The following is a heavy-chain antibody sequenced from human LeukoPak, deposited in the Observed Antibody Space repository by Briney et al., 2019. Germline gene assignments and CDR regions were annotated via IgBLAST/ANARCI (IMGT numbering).Heavy chain of an antibody. CDR1: GFTFRSYA. J-gene: IGHJ5*02. V-gene: IGHV3-23*01. CDR3: ADIRGTAATGWCDP. Sequence: PGGSLRLSCAASGFTFRSYAMNWVRQAPGKGLEGVSTISGSGGTTYYADSVKGRFTISRDNSKTTLYLQMNSLRAEDTAVYYGADIRGTAATGWCDPWGEGTLVTVSS. D-gene: IGHD2-15*01. CDR2: ISGSGGTT.